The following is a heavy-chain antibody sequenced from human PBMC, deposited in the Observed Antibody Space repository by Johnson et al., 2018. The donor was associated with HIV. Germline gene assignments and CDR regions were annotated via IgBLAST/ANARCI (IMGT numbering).Heavy chain of an antibody. J-gene: IGHJ3*02. V-gene: IGHV3-7*05. Sequence: VQLVESGGGVVQPGRSLRLSCVASGFSFSSYWMSWVRQAPGKGLQWVANIKQDGNEKYYVDSVKGRFSISRDNAKNSLHLQMNSLRAEDTAVYYCARLRSGNRAFDIWGQGTMV. CDR2: IKQDGNEK. CDR3: ARLRSGNRAFDI. D-gene: IGHD2-15*01. CDR1: GFSFSSYW.